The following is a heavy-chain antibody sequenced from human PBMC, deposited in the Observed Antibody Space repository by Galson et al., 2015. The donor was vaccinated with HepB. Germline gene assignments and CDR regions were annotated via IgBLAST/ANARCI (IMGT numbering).Heavy chain of an antibody. J-gene: IGHJ4*02. CDR2: ISYDGRYK. CDR3: ARALTESPPGVDY. D-gene: IGHD2/OR15-2a*01. Sequence: SLRLSCAAPGFTFSTYAMHWVRQAPGKGLEWVAVISYDGRYKYYADSVKGRLTISRDNSKNTLYLQMNSLRAEDTAMYYCARALTESPPGVDYWGQGTLVTVSS. V-gene: IGHV3-30*04. CDR1: GFTFSTYA.